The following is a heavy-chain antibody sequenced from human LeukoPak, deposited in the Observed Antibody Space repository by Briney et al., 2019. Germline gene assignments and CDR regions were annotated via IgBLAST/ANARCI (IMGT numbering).Heavy chain of an antibody. Sequence: GGSLRLSCAASGFTFSIYAMNWVRQAPGKGLEWVSSISANGGETHYADSVEGRFTISRDNSKNTLYLQINNPRVEDTVVYYCAKRYYDFPLDYWGQGTLVTVSS. CDR1: GFTFSIYA. D-gene: IGHD3-3*01. V-gene: IGHV3-23*01. J-gene: IGHJ4*02. CDR3: AKRYYDFPLDY. CDR2: ISANGGET.